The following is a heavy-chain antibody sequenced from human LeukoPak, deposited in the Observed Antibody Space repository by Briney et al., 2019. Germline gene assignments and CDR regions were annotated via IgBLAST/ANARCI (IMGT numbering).Heavy chain of an antibody. CDR1: GGSISSSSCY. Sequence: PSETLSLTCTVSGGSISSSSCYWVLIRQPPGTRLEWIGSIYYSGSTYYNPSLKSRVTISVDTSKNQFSLKLGSVTAADTAVYYCARVRGGDYGYVEYWGQGTLVTVSS. V-gene: IGHV4-39*01. CDR3: ARVRGGDYGYVEY. J-gene: IGHJ4*02. CDR2: IYYSGST. D-gene: IGHD4-17*01.